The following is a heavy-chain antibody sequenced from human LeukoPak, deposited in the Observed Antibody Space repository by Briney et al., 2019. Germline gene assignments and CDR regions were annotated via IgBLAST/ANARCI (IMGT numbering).Heavy chain of an antibody. D-gene: IGHD3-22*01. CDR2: IYYSGST. J-gene: IGHJ5*02. Sequence: PSETLSLTCTVSGGSISSYYWSWIRQPPGKGLEWIGYIYYSGSTNYNPSLKSRVTISVDTFKNQFSLKLSSVTAADTAVYYCAASYDSSGYYYVPNWFDPWGQGTLVTVSS. V-gene: IGHV4-59*01. CDR3: AASYDSSGYYYVPNWFDP. CDR1: GGSISSYY.